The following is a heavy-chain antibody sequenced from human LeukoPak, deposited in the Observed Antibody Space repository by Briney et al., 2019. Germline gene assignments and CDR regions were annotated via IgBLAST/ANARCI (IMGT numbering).Heavy chain of an antibody. CDR1: GFTFSSYW. CDR3: ARDARYCSSTSCYPPDY. J-gene: IGHJ4*02. Sequence: GGSLRLSCAASGFTFSSYWMHWVRQAPGKGLEWVANIKQDGSEKYYVDSVKGRFTISRDNAKNSLYLQMNSLRAEDTAVYYCARDARYCSSTSCYPPDYWGQGTLVTVSS. D-gene: IGHD2-2*01. V-gene: IGHV3-7*01. CDR2: IKQDGSEK.